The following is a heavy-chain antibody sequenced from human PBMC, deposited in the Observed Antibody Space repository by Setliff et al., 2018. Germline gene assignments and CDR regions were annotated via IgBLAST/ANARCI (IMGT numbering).Heavy chain of an antibody. J-gene: IGHJ4*02. D-gene: IGHD3-10*01. V-gene: IGHV4-4*07. Sequence: PSETLSLTCTVSGGSISYNYWSWIRQPAGKGLQWIGRINTSGSTKYNPSLKSRVTMSVDTSKNQCSLKLSAVTAADTAVDYCARDVGGEGYFDSWGREPWSPSPQ. CDR3: ARDVGGEGYFDS. CDR1: GGSISYNY. CDR2: INTSGST.